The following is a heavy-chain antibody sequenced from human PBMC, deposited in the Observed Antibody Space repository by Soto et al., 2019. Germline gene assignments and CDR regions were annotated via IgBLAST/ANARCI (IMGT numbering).Heavy chain of an antibody. V-gene: IGHV4-59*01. CDR3: ASWYYDFWSGYLDY. CDR1: GGSISSYY. D-gene: IGHD3-3*01. CDR2: IYYSGST. J-gene: IGHJ4*02. Sequence: SETLSLTCTVSGGSISSYYWSWIRQPPGKGLEWIGYIYYSGSTNYNPSLKSRVTISVDTSKNQFSLKLSSVTAADTAVYYCASWYYDFWSGYLDYWGQGTLVTVSS.